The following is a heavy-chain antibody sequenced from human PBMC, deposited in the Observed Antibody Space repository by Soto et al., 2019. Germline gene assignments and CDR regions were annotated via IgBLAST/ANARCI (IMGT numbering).Heavy chain of an antibody. V-gene: IGHV5-51*01. Sequence: PGESLKISCKGSGYSFTGYWIGWVRQMPGKGLEWMGIIYPGDSDTRYSPSFQGQVTISADKSISTAYLQWSSLKASDTAMYYCARRPGRTLSGMDVWGQGTTVTVSS. CDR2: IYPGDSDT. CDR1: GYSFTGYW. CDR3: ARRPGRTLSGMDV. J-gene: IGHJ6*02.